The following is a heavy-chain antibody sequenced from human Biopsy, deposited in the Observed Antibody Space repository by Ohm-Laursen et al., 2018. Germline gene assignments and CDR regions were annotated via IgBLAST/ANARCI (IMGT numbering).Heavy chain of an antibody. V-gene: IGHV4-39*07. CDR1: GGSISSSTTYY. CDR2: IYNTETT. J-gene: IGHJ4*02. CDR3: ASLGRYCSGENCYGIDY. Sequence: TLSLTCTVSGGSISSSTTYYWAWLRQPPGKGLGWIGSIYNTETTFYNPSLKSRVTMSVHTSKNQFSLRLSSVTAADTAVYYCASLGRYCSGENCYGIDYWGQGTLVTVSS. D-gene: IGHD2-15*01.